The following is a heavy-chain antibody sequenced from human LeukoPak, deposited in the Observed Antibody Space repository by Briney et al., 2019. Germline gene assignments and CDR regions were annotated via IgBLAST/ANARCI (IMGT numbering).Heavy chain of an antibody. J-gene: IGHJ4*02. CDR3: ARGGVDHYGSGTYYLMYYFDH. V-gene: IGHV3-74*01. CDR2: INTDGSST. D-gene: IGHD3-10*01. CDR1: GFTFRNYW. Sequence: PGGSLRLSCAASGFTFRNYWMHWVRQAPGKGLVWVSHINTDGSSTIYADSVKGRFTISRDDPHNTLYLQMNSVRAEDTAVYFCARGGVDHYGSGTYYLMYYFDHWGQGALVTVSS.